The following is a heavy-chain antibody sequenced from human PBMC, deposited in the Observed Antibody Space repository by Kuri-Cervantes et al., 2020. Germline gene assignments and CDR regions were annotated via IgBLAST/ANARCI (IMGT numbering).Heavy chain of an antibody. J-gene: IGHJ6*02. D-gene: IGHD3-9*01. CDR2: VYSSGTT. CDR1: GGSISTYY. Sequence: SETLSLTCSVSGGSISTYYWTWIRQPLGKGLEWIGFVYSSGTTTYNPSLKSRVTISIDTSKNQFSLRLSSVTAADTAVYYCARLTVGLQEGDPDYYGMDVWGQGTMVTVSS. CDR3: ARLTVGLQEGDPDYYGMDV. V-gene: IGHV4-59*12.